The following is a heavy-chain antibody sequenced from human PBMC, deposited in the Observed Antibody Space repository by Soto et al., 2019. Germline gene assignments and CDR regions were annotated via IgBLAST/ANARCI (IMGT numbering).Heavy chain of an antibody. CDR3: ASDRKAGHTTAPFDY. D-gene: IGHD6-13*01. CDR2: ISAYNGNT. Sequence: QVQLVQSGAEVKKPGASVKVSCKASGYTFTSYGISWVRQAPGQGLEWMGWISAYNGNTNYAQKLQGRVTMTTDTSTSTDYMELMSLRSDDTAVYYCASDRKAGHTTAPFDYWGQGTLVTVSS. CDR1: GYTFTSYG. J-gene: IGHJ4*02. V-gene: IGHV1-18*01.